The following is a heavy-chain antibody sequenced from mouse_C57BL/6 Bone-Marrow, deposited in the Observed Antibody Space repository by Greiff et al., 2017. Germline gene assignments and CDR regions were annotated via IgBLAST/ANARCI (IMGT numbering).Heavy chain of an antibody. J-gene: IGHJ3*01. CDR1: GYTFTSYG. CDR3: ARPYYGSSYQFAY. V-gene: IGHV1-81*01. Sequence: SGAELARPGASVKLSCKASGYTFTSYGISWVKQRTGQGLEWIGEIYPRRGNTYYNEKFKGKATLTADKSSSTAYMELRSLTSEDSAVYFCARPYYGSSYQFAYWGQGTLVTVSA. CDR2: IYPRRGNT. D-gene: IGHD1-1*01.